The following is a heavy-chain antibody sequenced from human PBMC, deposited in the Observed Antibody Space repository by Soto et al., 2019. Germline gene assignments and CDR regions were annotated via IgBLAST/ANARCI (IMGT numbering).Heavy chain of an antibody. D-gene: IGHD5-18*01. CDR1: GFTVSSNY. CDR3: ARDQAAMDAFDI. V-gene: IGHV3-66*01. CDR2: IYSGGST. Sequence: GGSLRLSCAASGFTVSSNYMSWVRQAPGKGLEWVSVIYSGGSTYYADSVKGRFTISRDNSKNTLYLQMNSLRAEDTAVYYCARDQAAMDAFDIWGQGTMVTVSS. J-gene: IGHJ3*02.